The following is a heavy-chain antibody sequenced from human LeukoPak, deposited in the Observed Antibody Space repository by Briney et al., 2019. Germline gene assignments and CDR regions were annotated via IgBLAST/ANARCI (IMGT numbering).Heavy chain of an antibody. CDR1: DFSFSNYG. D-gene: IGHD1-26*01. J-gene: IGHJ6*02. Sequence: GGSLRLSCAASDFSFSNYGMHWVRQAPGKGLEWVAVILYAGNNKHYAESVKGRFTISRDNYNNMLYLQMNSLRPEDTAVYYCAKDRLFGSGLNGPHYYYGMDVWGQRTTVTVSS. CDR3: AKDRLFGSGLNGPHYYYGMDV. V-gene: IGHV3-30*18. CDR2: ILYAGNNK.